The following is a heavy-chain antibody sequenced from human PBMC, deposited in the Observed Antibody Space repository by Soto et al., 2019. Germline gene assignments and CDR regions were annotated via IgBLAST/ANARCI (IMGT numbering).Heavy chain of an antibody. J-gene: IGHJ4*02. CDR1: GGSISSSSYY. Sequence: SETQSLTCTVSGGSISSSSYYWGWSRQPPGKGLEWIGSIYYSGSTYYNPSLKSRVTISVDTSKNQFSLKLSSVTAADTAVYYCARQSRYYGSGSYYPREDYWGQGTLVTVSS. CDR3: ARQSRYYGSGSYYPREDY. CDR2: IYYSGST. D-gene: IGHD3-10*01. V-gene: IGHV4-39*01.